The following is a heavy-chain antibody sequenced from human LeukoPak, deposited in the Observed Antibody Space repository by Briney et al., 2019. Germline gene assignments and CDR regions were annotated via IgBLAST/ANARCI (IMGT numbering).Heavy chain of an antibody. Sequence: GGSLRLSCAASGFTLSTYDITWVRQAPGDGLEWVSTINDRGRSTHYADSVKGRFTISRDNSKNTLYLQMNSLRAEDTAVYYCASNMVRGVIDYWGQGTLVTVSS. V-gene: IGHV3-23*01. CDR3: ASNMVRGVIDY. CDR2: INDRGRST. CDR1: GFTLSTYD. D-gene: IGHD3-10*01. J-gene: IGHJ4*02.